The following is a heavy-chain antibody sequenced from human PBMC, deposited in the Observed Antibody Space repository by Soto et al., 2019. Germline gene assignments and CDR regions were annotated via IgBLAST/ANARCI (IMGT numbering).Heavy chain of an antibody. CDR1: GGSFSGYY. Sequence: PSETLSLTCAVYGGSFSGYYWSWIRQPPGKGLEWIGEINHSVSTNYNPSLKSRVTISVDTSKNQFSLKLSSVTAADTAVYYCARLYPPLRGSSWLDYWGQGTLVTVSS. D-gene: IGHD6-13*01. CDR3: ARLYPPLRGSSWLDY. CDR2: INHSVST. V-gene: IGHV4-34*01. J-gene: IGHJ4*02.